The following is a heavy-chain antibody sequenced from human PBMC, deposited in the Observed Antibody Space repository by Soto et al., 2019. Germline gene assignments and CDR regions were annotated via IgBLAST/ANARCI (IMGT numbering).Heavy chain of an antibody. CDR2: ISGSGGST. V-gene: IGHV3-23*01. J-gene: IGHJ6*03. D-gene: IGHD4-17*01. Sequence: GESLKISCAASGFTFSSYAMSWVRQAPGKGLEWVSAISGSGGSTYYADSVKGRFTISRDNSKNTLYLQMNSLRAEDTAVYYCAKSTTVTTYYYYYYMDVWGKGTTVTVSS. CDR3: AKSTTVTTYYYYYYMDV. CDR1: GFTFSSYA.